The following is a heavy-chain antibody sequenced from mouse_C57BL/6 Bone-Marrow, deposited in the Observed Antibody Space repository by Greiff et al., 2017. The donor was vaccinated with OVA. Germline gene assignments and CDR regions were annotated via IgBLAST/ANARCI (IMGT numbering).Heavy chain of an antibody. J-gene: IGHJ3*01. CDR2: IHPNSGST. D-gene: IGHD2-4*01. Sequence: VKLQQPGAELVKPGASVKLSCKASGYTFTSYWMHWVKQRPGQGLEWIGMIHPNSGSTNYNEKFKSKATLTVDKSSSTAYMQLSSLTSEDSAVYYCASGYDYDEEAYWGQGTLVTVSA. CDR3: ASGYDYDEEAY. V-gene: IGHV1-64*01. CDR1: GYTFTSYW.